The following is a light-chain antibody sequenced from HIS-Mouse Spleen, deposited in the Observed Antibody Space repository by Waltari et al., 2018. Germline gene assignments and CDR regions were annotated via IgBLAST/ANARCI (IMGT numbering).Light chain of an antibody. Sequence: QSALTQPRSVSGSPGQSVTISCTGTSSAVGGYHYVHWYQQHPGKAPKLMIYDVSKRPSGVPDRFSGSKSGNTASLTISGLQAEDEADYYCCSYAGSYPVVFGGGTKLTVL. CDR3: CSYAGSYPVV. J-gene: IGLJ2*01. V-gene: IGLV2-11*01. CDR1: SSAVGGYHY. CDR2: DVS.